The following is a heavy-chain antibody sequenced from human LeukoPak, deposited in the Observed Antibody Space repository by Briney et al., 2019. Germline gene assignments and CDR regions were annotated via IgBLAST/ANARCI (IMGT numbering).Heavy chain of an antibody. CDR3: ARDWDSAFDI. CDR2: INHSGST. Sequence: SETLSLTCAVYGGSFSGYYWSWIRQPPGKGLEWIGEINHSGSTNYNPSLKSRVTISVDTSKNQFSLKLSSVTAADTAVYYCARDWDSAFDIWGQGTMVTVSS. J-gene: IGHJ3*02. V-gene: IGHV4-34*01. D-gene: IGHD1-26*01. CDR1: GGSFSGYY.